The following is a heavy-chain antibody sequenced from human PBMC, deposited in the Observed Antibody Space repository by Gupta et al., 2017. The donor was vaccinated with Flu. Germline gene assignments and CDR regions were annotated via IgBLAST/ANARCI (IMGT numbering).Heavy chain of an antibody. D-gene: IGHD3-16*02. CDR1: GFSLTNTGEG. J-gene: IGHJ3*01. Sequence: QITLKESGPALIQPTQTLTPTCTFSGFSLTNTGEGVGWSRQPPGRALEWVAVIYWDNDDLYSPSLKTRLAISKDTSKKQVVLTMTNMDPVDTATYYCARCVITYGGVIGDDAFDVWGQGTMVTVSS. CDR2: IYWDNDD. V-gene: IGHV2-5*02. CDR3: ARCVITYGGVIGDDAFDV.